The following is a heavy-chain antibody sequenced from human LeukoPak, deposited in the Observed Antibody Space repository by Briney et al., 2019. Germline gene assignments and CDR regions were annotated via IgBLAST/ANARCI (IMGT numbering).Heavy chain of an antibody. D-gene: IGHD4-11*01. CDR1: GGPISGYY. Sequence: SETLSLTCTVAGGPISGYYGSWIRQPPGKEVEWIGYIYSSGSSGSPNYNPSLTSRVTISIDTSKNQFSLTLSSVTAADTAVYYCARQGTTVTHFDYWGQGTLVTVSS. V-gene: IGHV4-59*01. CDR3: ARQGTTVTHFDY. J-gene: IGHJ4*02. CDR2: IYSSGSSGSP.